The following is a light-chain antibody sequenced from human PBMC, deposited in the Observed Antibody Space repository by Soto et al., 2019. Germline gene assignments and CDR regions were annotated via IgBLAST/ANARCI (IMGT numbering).Light chain of an antibody. Sequence: EIVMTQSPAPLSVSPGERATLSCRASQSVSNNLAWYQQQPGQAPRLLIYHASTGATGIPARFSGSGSGTELTLTISSVQSEDFAVYYCQQYNEWPLTFGGGTKVEIK. CDR3: QQYNEWPLT. CDR2: HAS. CDR1: QSVSNN. J-gene: IGKJ4*01. V-gene: IGKV3-15*01.